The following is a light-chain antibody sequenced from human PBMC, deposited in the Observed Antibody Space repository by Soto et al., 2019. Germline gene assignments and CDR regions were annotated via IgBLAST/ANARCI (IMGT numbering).Light chain of an antibody. J-gene: IGLJ3*02. CDR3: GTWDDSLSAWV. Sequence: QSVLTQPPSVSAAPGQKVTISCSGSSSNIGKNHVYWYQQLPRTAPKLLLYDNDKRPSGIPDRFSGSKSGTSATLGITGLQAGDEVDFYCGTWDDSLSAWVFAGGTKLSVL. CDR1: SSNIGKNH. CDR2: DND. V-gene: IGLV1-51*01.